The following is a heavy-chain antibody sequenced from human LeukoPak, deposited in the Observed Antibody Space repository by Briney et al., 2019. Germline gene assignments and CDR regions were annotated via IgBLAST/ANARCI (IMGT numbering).Heavy chain of an antibody. Sequence: PGGSLRLSCAASGFTFSSYAMHWVRQAPGKGLEWVAVISYDGSNKYYADSVKGRFTISRDNSKNTLYLQMNILRAEDTAVHYCASGVTTAIWSSFDYWGQGTLVTVSS. J-gene: IGHJ4*02. CDR3: ASGVTTAIWSSFDY. V-gene: IGHV3-30*04. D-gene: IGHD4-11*01. CDR2: ISYDGSNK. CDR1: GFTFSSYA.